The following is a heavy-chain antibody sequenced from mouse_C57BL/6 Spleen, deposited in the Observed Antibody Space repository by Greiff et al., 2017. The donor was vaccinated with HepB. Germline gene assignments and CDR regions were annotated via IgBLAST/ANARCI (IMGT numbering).Heavy chain of an antibody. CDR2: INPNNGGT. Sequence: EVQLQESGPELVKPGASVKMSCKASGYTFTDYNMHWVKQSHGKSLEWIGYINPNNGGTSYNQKFKGKATLTVNKSSSTAYMELRSLTSEDSAVYYCARGPVAPWFAYWGQGTLVTVSA. CDR1: GYTFTDYN. CDR3: ARGPVAPWFAY. V-gene: IGHV1-22*01. D-gene: IGHD1-1*01. J-gene: IGHJ3*01.